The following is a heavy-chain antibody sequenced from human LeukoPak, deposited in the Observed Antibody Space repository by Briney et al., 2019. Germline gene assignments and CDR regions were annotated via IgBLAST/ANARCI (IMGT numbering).Heavy chain of an antibody. V-gene: IGHV1-24*01. Sequence: ASVKVSCKVSGYTLTELSMHWVRQAPGKGLEWMGGFDPPDGETIYAQTFQGRVTMTEDTSTDTAYMELSSLRSDDTAVDYCARNSNDYSDSSGSIAVYWGGGTLVAVSS. CDR3: ARNSNDYSDSSGSIAVY. CDR2: FDPPDGET. CDR1: GYTLTELS. D-gene: IGHD3-22*01. J-gene: IGHJ4*02.